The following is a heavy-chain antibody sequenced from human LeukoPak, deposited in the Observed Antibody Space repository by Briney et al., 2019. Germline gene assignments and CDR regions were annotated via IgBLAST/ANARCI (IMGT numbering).Heavy chain of an antibody. D-gene: IGHD2-2*01. CDR3: VNMAVVPAAMGGY. CDR1: GFTFRSYA. V-gene: IGHV3-64D*06. Sequence: GGSLRLSCSASGFTFRSYAMHWVRQAPGKGLEYVSAISSNGGSTYYADSVKGRFTISRDNSKNTLYLQMSSLRAEDTAVYYCVNMAVVPAAMGGYWGQGTLVTVSS. J-gene: IGHJ4*02. CDR2: ISSNGGST.